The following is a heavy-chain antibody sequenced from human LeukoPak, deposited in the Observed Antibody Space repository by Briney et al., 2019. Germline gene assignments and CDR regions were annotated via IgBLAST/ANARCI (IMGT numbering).Heavy chain of an antibody. CDR3: ARVGTVGYDSSGYYSDAFDI. D-gene: IGHD3-22*01. CDR1: GGTFSSYA. V-gene: IGHV1-69*04. Sequence: ASVKVSCKASGGTFSSYAISWVRQAPGQGLEWMGRIIPILGIANYAQKFQGRVTITADKSTSTAYMELSSLRSEDTAVYYCARVGTVGYDSSGYYSDAFDIWGQGTMVTVSS. CDR2: IIPILGIA. J-gene: IGHJ3*02.